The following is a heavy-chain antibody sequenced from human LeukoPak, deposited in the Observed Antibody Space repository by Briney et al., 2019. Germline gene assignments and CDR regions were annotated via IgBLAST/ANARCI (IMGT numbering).Heavy chain of an antibody. V-gene: IGHV4-39*01. CDR3: ASVPYYMDV. CDR1: GGSISSSNYY. J-gene: IGHJ6*03. CDR2: IYYSGST. Sequence: SETLSLTCTVSGGSISSSNYYWGWIRQPPGKGLEWIGSIYYSGSTYYNPSLKSRVTISVDTSKNQFSLKLSSVTAADTAVYYCASVPYYMDVWGKGTTVTVSS.